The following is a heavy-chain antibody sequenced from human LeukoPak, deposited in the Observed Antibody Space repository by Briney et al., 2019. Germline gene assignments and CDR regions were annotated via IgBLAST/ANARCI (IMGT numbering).Heavy chain of an antibody. CDR2: ISCSGST. J-gene: IGHJ4*02. CDR1: GGSISSYY. V-gene: IGHV4-59*01. D-gene: IGHD6-13*01. CDR3: ARVSVYSSAAANFDY. Sequence: PSETLSLTCTVPGGSISSYYWSWIRQPPGKGLEWIGYISCSGSTDYNPSLKSRVTISLDTSKNQFSLRLSSVTAADTAVYYCARVSVYSSAAANFDYWGQGTLVTVSS.